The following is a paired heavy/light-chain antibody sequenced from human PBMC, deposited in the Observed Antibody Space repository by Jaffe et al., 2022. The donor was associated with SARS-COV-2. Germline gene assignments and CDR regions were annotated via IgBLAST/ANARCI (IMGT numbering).Light chain of an antibody. CDR1: SSDVGGYNY. CDR2: EVT. Sequence: QSALTQPPSASGSPGQSVTISCTGTSSDVGGYNYVSWYQQHPGKAPKVMIYEVTKRPSGVPDRFSGSKSGNTASLTVSGLQAEDEADYYCSSYAGSNNLIFGTGTKVTVL. V-gene: IGLV2-8*01. CDR3: SSYAGSNNLI. J-gene: IGLJ1*01.
Heavy chain of an antibody. J-gene: IGHJ4*02. CDR1: GFTFSNYG. CDR2: ILYDGSNK. V-gene: IGHV3-33*01. CDR3: ARDSPVYSWVFYQRMRLGDLSSLDY. D-gene: IGHD3-16*02. Sequence: QVHLVESGGGVVQPGRSLRLSCAASGFTFSNYGMHWVRQAPGKGLEWVAVILYDGSNKYYADSVKGRFSISRDTSKNTLYLQMNSLRAEDTAVYYCARDSPVYSWVFYQRMRLGDLSSLDYWGLGTLVSVSS.